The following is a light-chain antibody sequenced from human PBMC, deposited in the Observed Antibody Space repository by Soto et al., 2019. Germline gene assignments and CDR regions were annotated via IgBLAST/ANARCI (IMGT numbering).Light chain of an antibody. CDR2: DVS. J-gene: IGLJ1*01. CDR3: SSYTSSSTLG. V-gene: IGLV2-14*01. CDR1: SSDVGGYNY. Sequence: QPASVSGSPGQSITISCTGTSSDVGGYNYVSWHQQHPGKAPKLMIYDVSNRPSGVSNRFSGSKSGNTASLTISGLQAEDEADYYCSSYTSSSTLGFGTGTKLTVL.